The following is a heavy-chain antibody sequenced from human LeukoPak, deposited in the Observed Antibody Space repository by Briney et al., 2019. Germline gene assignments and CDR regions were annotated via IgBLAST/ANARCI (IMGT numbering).Heavy chain of an antibody. D-gene: IGHD3-9*01. CDR3: ARHQSIRYDILTGETVFDY. CDR2: IYYSGST. V-gene: IGHV4-59*08. J-gene: IGHJ4*02. Sequence: KPSETLSLTCTVSGGSISSYYWSWIRQPPGKGLEWIGYIYYSGSTNYNPSLKSRVTISVDTSKNQFSLKLSSVTAADTAVYYCARHQSIRYDILTGETVFDYWGQGTLVTVSS. CDR1: GGSISSYY.